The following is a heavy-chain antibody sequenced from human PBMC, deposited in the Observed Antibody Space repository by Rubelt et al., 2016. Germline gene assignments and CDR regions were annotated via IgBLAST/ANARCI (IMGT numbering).Heavy chain of an antibody. V-gene: IGHV4-39*01. CDR2: IYYSGST. D-gene: IGHD3-3*01. CDR3: ARGRFLEWLPPDY. Sequence: QLQLQESGPGLVKPSETLSLTCTVSGGSISSSSYYWGWIRQPPGKGLEWIGRIYYSGSTYYNPSLKSRVTISVDTSKNQFSRKVSFVTAADTAVYYCARGRFLEWLPPDYWGQGTLVTVSS. CDR1: GGSISSSSYY. J-gene: IGHJ4*02.